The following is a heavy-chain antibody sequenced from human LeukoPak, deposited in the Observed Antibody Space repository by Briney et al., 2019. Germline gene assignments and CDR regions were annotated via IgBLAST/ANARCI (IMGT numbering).Heavy chain of an antibody. CDR1: GGSISSNSYY. J-gene: IGHJ6*03. Sequence: PSETLSLTCTVSGGSISSNSYYWGWIRQPPGKGLEWIGSIYYSGSTYYNPSLKSRVTISVDTSKNQFSRKLSSVTAADTAVYFCARVAKYYYSYMDVWGKGTAVTVSS. CDR2: IYYSGST. CDR3: ARVAKYYYSYMDV. V-gene: IGHV4-39*07.